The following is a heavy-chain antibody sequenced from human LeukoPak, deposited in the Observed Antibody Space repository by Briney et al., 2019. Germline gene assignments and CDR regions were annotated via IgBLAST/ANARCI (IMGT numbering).Heavy chain of an antibody. Sequence: PSETLSLTCAVYGGSFSGYYWNWIRQPPGKGLEWIGENNHSGRTNYNPSLKSRVTISVDTSKKQFSLKLSSVTAADTAVYYCARGVDYYGVWGQGTLVTVSS. J-gene: IGHJ4*02. CDR1: GGSFSGYY. V-gene: IGHV4-34*01. CDR3: ARGVDYYGV. D-gene: IGHD3-10*01. CDR2: NNHSGRT.